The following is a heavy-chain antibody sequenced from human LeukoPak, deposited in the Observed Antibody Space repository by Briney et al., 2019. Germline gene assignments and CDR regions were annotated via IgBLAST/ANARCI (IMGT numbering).Heavy chain of an antibody. V-gene: IGHV1-69*05. Sequence: SVKVSCKASGGTFSSYAISWVRQAPGQGLEWMGRIIPIFGTANYAQKFQGRVTITTDESTSTAYMELSSLRSEDTAVYYCARDSGAAYCGGDCYSLDYWGQGTLVTVSS. CDR3: ARDSGAAYCGGDCYSLDY. D-gene: IGHD2-21*02. J-gene: IGHJ4*02. CDR2: IIPIFGTA. CDR1: GGTFSSYA.